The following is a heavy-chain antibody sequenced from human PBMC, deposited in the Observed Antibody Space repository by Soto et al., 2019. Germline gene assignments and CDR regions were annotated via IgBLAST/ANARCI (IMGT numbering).Heavy chain of an antibody. V-gene: IGHV1-3*01. CDR1: GYTFTSYA. J-gene: IGHJ4*02. Sequence: ASVKVSCKASGYTFTSYAMHWVRQAPGQRLEWMGWINAGNGNTKYSQKFQGRVTMTTDTSTSTAYMELRSLRSDDTAVYYCARDRYIVVVPAGSESDYWGQGTLVTVSS. CDR2: INAGNGNT. CDR3: ARDRYIVVVPAGSESDY. D-gene: IGHD2-2*01.